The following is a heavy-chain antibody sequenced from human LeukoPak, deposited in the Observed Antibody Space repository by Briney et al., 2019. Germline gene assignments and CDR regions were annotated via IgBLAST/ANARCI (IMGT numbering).Heavy chain of an antibody. J-gene: IGHJ4*02. CDR3: AKDKYSSSIFDY. D-gene: IGHD6-6*01. CDR1: GLTFSDSS. CDR2: IRSKGNDYAT. V-gene: IGHV3-73*01. Sequence: GGSLRLSCAASGLTFSDSSIHWVRQASGKGLEWVGRIRSKGNDYATAYAASVKGRFTISRDDSKNTLYLQMNSLRAEDTAVYYCAKDKYSSSIFDYWGQGTLVTVSS.